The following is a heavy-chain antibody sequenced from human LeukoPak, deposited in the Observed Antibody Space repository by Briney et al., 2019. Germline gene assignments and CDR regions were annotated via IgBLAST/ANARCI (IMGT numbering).Heavy chain of an antibody. Sequence: GGSLRLSCAASGFTFNSNAMHWVRQAPGKGLEWVAGISYDGSNKYYADSVKGRFTISRDNSKNTLYLQMNSLRAEDTAVYYCAKVRIAAADDAFDIWGQGTMVTVSS. CDR3: AKVRIAAADDAFDI. CDR1: GFTFNSNA. CDR2: ISYDGSNK. V-gene: IGHV3-30-3*01. J-gene: IGHJ3*02. D-gene: IGHD6-13*01.